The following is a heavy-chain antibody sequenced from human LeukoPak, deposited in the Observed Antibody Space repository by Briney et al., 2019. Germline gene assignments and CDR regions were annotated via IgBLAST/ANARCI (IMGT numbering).Heavy chain of an antibody. V-gene: IGHV3-72*01. J-gene: IGHJ4*02. D-gene: IGHD5-12*01. CDR1: GFSFTEAW. CDR2: TRNKASSYTT. Sequence: GGSLRLSCAGSGFSFTEAWMSWVRQAPGKGLEWVGRTRNKASSYTTEYAASVKGRFTISRDDSKNSLYLQMNSLKTEDTAVYYCARVLGYSGYDLAYWGQGTLVTVSS. CDR3: ARVLGYSGYDLAY.